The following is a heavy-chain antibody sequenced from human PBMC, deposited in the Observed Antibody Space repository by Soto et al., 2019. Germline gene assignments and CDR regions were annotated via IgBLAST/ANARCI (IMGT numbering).Heavy chain of an antibody. Sequence: SETLSLTCTVSGGSISTYYWSWIRQPPGKGLEWIGYIYYSGSTSYNPSLKSRVTISVDTSKNQFSLNLTSVTAADTAVYFCARGHYYYGMDVWGQGITVTVS. CDR3: ARGHYYYGMDV. J-gene: IGHJ6*02. V-gene: IGHV4-59*12. CDR2: IYYSGST. CDR1: GGSISTYY.